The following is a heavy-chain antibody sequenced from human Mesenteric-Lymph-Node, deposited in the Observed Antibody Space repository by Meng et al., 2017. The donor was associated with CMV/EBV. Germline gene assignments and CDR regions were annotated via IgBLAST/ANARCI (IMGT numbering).Heavy chain of an antibody. Sequence: ASVKVSCKPSGYTFTGYYIHWVRQAPGQGLEWLGWINPYTDDAKYAQKFQGRVTITRDTSISTAYVELNSLTSDDTVMYYCARAPLVVPASMRIYPLDYWGHGTLVTVSS. J-gene: IGHJ4*01. D-gene: IGHD2-2*01. CDR2: INPYTDDA. V-gene: IGHV1-2*02. CDR1: GYTFTGYY. CDR3: ARAPLVVPASMRIYPLDY.